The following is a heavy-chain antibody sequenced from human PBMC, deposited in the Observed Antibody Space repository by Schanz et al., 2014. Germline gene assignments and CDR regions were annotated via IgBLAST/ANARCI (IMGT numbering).Heavy chain of an antibody. CDR1: GFTFSAYA. D-gene: IGHD6-19*01. CDR2: IWYDGSNK. CDR3: ARDPNTSAWLPYFDT. J-gene: IGHJ4*02. V-gene: IGHV3-33*08. Sequence: LQLLESGGGLVQPGGSLRLSCAASGFTFSAYAMTWVRRAPGKGLEWVAIIWYDGSNKYYADSVDGRFTISRDNSNNTVYLQMNSLRADDTAMYYCARDPNTSAWLPYFDTWGQGTLVTVSS.